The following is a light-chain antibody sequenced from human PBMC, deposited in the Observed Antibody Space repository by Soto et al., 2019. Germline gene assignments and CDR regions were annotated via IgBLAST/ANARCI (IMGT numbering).Light chain of an antibody. CDR3: LLYYGGAVV. Sequence: QAVVTQEPSLTVSPGGTVTLTCASSTGAVTSGYLPNWFQQKPGQAPTSLIYNTNNKHSWTPARFSASLLGGKAALTLSGAQPEDEAAYYCLLYYGGAVVFGGGTKVTVL. CDR1: TGAVTSGYL. V-gene: IGLV7-43*01. J-gene: IGLJ2*01. CDR2: NTN.